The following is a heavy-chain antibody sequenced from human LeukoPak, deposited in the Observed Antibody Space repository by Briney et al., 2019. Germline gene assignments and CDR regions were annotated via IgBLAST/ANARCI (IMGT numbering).Heavy chain of an antibody. CDR1: GFTVSSSF. CDR3: ARDDYYDKGY. D-gene: IGHD3-22*01. V-gene: IGHV3-48*04. CDR2: ISSSGSTT. J-gene: IGHJ4*02. Sequence: GGSLRLSCAASGFTVSSSFMNWVRQAPGKGLEWVSYISSSGSTTHYADSVKGRFTISRDNAKNSLYLQMNSLRAEDTAVYYCARDDYYDKGYWGQGTLVTVSS.